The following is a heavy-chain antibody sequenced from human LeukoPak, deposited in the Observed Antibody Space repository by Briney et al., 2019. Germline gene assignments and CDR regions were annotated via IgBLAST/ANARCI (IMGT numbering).Heavy chain of an antibody. CDR1: GGSFSGYY. Sequence: PSETLSLTCAVYGGSFSGYYWSWIRQPPGKGLEWIGYIYYSGSTYYNPSLKSRVTISVDTSKKQFSLKLTSVTAADTAVYYCAAVVPAAANAFDIWGQGTMVTVSS. J-gene: IGHJ3*02. CDR3: AAVVPAAANAFDI. D-gene: IGHD2-2*01. V-gene: IGHV4-59*06. CDR2: IYYSGST.